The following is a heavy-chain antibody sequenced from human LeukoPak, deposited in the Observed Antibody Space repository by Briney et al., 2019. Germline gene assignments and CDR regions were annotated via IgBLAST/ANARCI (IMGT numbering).Heavy chain of an antibody. Sequence: GGSLRLSCAASGFTFSSYSMNWVRQAPGKGLEWVSSISSSSSYIYYADSVKGRFTISRDNAKNSLYLQMNSLRAEDTAVYYCAREVYCSSTSCYTDYYYYYMDVWGKGTTVTVPS. CDR2: ISSSSSYI. CDR3: AREVYCSSTSCYTDYYYYYMDV. D-gene: IGHD2-2*02. V-gene: IGHV3-21*01. J-gene: IGHJ6*03. CDR1: GFTFSSYS.